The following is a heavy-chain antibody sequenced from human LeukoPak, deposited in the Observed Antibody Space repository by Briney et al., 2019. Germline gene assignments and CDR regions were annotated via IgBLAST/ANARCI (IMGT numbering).Heavy chain of an antibody. Sequence: SETLSLTCTVSGGSISSYYWSWIRQPPGKGLEWIGYIYYSGSTNYNPSLKSRVTISVDTSKNQFSLKLSSATAADTAVYYCARAGYSSSWYSPKPFDPWGQGTLVTVSS. CDR2: IYYSGST. V-gene: IGHV4-59*01. D-gene: IGHD6-13*01. CDR3: ARAGYSSSWYSPKPFDP. CDR1: GGSISSYY. J-gene: IGHJ5*02.